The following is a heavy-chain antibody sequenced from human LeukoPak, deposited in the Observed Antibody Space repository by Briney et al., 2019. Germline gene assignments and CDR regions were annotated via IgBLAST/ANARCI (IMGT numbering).Heavy chain of an antibody. CDR3: ARGDGYYDFWSGSYYYYYMDV. CDR2: MNPNSGNT. Sequence: ASVKVSCKASGYTFTSYDINWVRQATGQGLEWMGWMNPNSGNTGYAQKFQGRVTMTRNTSISTACMELSSLRSEDTAVYYCARGDGYYDFWSGSYYYYYMDVWGKGTTVTVSS. V-gene: IGHV1-8*01. J-gene: IGHJ6*03. CDR1: GYTFTSYD. D-gene: IGHD3-3*01.